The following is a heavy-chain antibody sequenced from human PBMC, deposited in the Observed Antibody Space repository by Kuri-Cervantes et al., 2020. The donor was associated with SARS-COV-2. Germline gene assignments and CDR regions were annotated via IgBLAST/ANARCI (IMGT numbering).Heavy chain of an antibody. J-gene: IGHJ4*02. D-gene: IGHD2-2*01. Sequence: GGSLRPSCAASGFTFSSYGMHWVRQAPGKGLEWVAVIWYGGSNKYYADSVKGRFTISRDNSKNTLYLQMNSLRAEDTAVYYCARDRAGYCSSTSCFRRYDSSGYYILWGQGTLVTVSS. CDR1: GFTFSSYG. V-gene: IGHV3-33*08. CDR2: IWYGGSNK. CDR3: ARDRAGYCSSTSCFRRYDSSGYYIL.